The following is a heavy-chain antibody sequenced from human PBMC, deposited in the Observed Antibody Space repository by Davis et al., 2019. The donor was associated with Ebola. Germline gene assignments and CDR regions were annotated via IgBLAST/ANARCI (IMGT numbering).Heavy chain of an antibody. J-gene: IGHJ4*02. CDR3: ARDLDSIYDFWGGLGHFDD. CDR1: GGSISSSRHY. CDR2: SFPGRGA. D-gene: IGHD3-3*01. V-gene: IGHV4-39*02. Sequence: PSETLSLTCTGSGGSISSSRHYWGWIRQPPGKGLEWIGSSFPGRGAYYNPSPKNRVTIDVDTSKNQFSLKLSSVTAADTAVYYCARDLDSIYDFWGGLGHFDDWGQGTLVTVSS.